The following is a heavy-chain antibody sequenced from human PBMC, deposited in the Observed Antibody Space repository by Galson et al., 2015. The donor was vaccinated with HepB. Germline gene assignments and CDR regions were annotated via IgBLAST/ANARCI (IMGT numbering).Heavy chain of an antibody. CDR2: INHSGST. D-gene: IGHD1-7*01. CDR1: GGSFSGYY. J-gene: IGHJ4*02. CDR3: ARGPSQTGTTYIPFDY. Sequence: ETLSLTCAVYGGSFSGYYWSWIRQPPGKGLEWIGEINHSGSTNYNPSLKSRVTISVDTSKNQFSLKLSSVTAADTAVYYCARGPSQTGTTYIPFDYWGQGTLVTVSS. V-gene: IGHV4-34*01.